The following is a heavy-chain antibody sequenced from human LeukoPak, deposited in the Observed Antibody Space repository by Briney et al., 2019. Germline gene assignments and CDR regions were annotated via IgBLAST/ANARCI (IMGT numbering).Heavy chain of an antibody. V-gene: IGHV3-9*01. J-gene: IGHJ4*02. CDR1: GFTFDDYA. CDR3: AKDSSGWRWGFDY. D-gene: IGHD6-19*01. CDR2: ISWNSGSI. Sequence: GRSLRLSCAASGFTFDDYAMHWVRQAPGKGLEWVSGISWNSGSIGYADSVKGRFTISRDNAKNSLYLQMNSLRAEDTALYYCAKDSSGWRWGFDYWGQGTLVTVSS.